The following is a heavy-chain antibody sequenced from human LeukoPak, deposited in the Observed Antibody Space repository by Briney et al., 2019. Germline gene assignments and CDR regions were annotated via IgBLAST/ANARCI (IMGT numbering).Heavy chain of an antibody. CDR2: INPNSGGT. J-gene: IGHJ4*02. CDR1: GYTFTGYY. D-gene: IGHD2-21*02. V-gene: IGHV1-2*02. CDR3: ARGAVYCGGDCYGN. Sequence: GASVKVSCKASGYTFTGYYMHWVRQAPGQGLEWMGWINPNSGGTNYAQKFQGRVTMTRDTSISTAYMELSSLRSEDTAVYYCARGAVYCGGDCYGNWGQGTLVTVSS.